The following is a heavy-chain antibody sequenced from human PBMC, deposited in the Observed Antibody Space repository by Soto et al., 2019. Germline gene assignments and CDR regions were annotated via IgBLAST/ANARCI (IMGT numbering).Heavy chain of an antibody. CDR3: VRDQSTLLELFDW. Sequence: EVQLVESGGGLVHPGGSLRLSCAASGFSFSTYWMHWVRHIPGKGLEWVSRINNDGSDTSYADSVKGRFTTSRDNAKNTLFLQMNNLRLEDTAVHYCVRDQSTLLELFDWWGQGTLVTVSS. CDR1: GFSFSTYW. CDR2: INNDGSDT. J-gene: IGHJ4*02. D-gene: IGHD1-7*01. V-gene: IGHV3-74*01.